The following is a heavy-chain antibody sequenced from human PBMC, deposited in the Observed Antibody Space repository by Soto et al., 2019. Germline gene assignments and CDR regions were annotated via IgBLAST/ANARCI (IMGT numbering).Heavy chain of an antibody. CDR1: GFTFSNAW. Sequence: EVQLVESGGGLVKPGGSLRLSCAASGFTFSNAWMSWVRQAPGKGLEWVGRIKSKTDGGTTDYAAPVKGRLTISRDDSKNTPYLQMNSLKTEDTAVYYCTTVGGKRGALDYWGQGTLVTVSS. V-gene: IGHV3-15*01. J-gene: IGHJ4*02. CDR2: IKSKTDGGTT. D-gene: IGHD3-10*01. CDR3: TTVGGKRGALDY.